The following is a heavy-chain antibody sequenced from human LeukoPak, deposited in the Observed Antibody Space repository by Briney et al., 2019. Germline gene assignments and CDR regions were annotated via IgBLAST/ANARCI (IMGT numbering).Heavy chain of an antibody. J-gene: IGHJ4*02. CDR2: MNPNSGNT. V-gene: IGHV1-8*03. D-gene: IGHD5-18*01. Sequence: GASVKVSCKASGYTFTSYDINWVRQATGQGLEWMGWMNPNSGNTGYAQKFQGRVTITRNTSISTAYMELSSLRSEDTAVYYCAGANKYSYGTLFSHASFDYWGQGTLVTVSS. CDR1: GYTFTSYD. CDR3: AGANKYSYGTLFSHASFDY.